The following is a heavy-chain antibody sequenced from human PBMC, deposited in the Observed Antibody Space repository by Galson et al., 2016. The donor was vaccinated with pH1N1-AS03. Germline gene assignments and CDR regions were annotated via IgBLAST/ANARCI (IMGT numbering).Heavy chain of an antibody. J-gene: IGHJ5*01. CDR1: GFTFKIYW. V-gene: IGHV3-74*01. CDR3: ARGYDDSGPDDHRLFDS. Sequence: SLRLSCAASGFTFKIYWMHWVRQAPGKGLVWVSHINGDGTTTNYADSVKGRFTISRDNARNTLYLQMNSLRADDAAVYYCARGYDDSGPDDHRLFDSWGQGTQVTVSS. CDR2: INGDGTTT. D-gene: IGHD3-22*01.